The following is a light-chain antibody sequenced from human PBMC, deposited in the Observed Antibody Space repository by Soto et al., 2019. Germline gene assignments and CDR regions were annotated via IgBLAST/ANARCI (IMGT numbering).Light chain of an antibody. CDR3: ETWDSNSWV. V-gene: IGLV4-60*02. Sequence: QLVLTQSSSASASLGSSVNLTCTLSSGHSSYIIAWHQQQPGKAPRYLMKLEGSGSYNKGSGVPDRFSGSSSGADRCLTISNLQFEDEADYYCETWDSNSWVFGGGTKVTVL. J-gene: IGLJ3*02. CDR2: LEGSGSY. CDR1: SGHSSYI.